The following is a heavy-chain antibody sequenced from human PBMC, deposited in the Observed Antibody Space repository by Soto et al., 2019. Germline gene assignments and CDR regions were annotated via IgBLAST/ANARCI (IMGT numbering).Heavy chain of an antibody. CDR3: AKDRVESGLGEVDY. V-gene: IGHV3-30*18. Sequence: PGGSLRLSCAASGFIFSSNGMHWVRQAPGKGLEWVAVISYDGSNKYYADSVKGRLTISRDNSKNTLYLQMNSLRAEDTAVYYCAKDRVESGLGEVDYWGQGTLVTVSS. CDR1: GFIFSSNG. J-gene: IGHJ4*02. CDR2: ISYDGSNK. D-gene: IGHD3-16*01.